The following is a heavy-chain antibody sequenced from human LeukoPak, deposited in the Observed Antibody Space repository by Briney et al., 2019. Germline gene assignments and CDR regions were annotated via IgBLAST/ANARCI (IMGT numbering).Heavy chain of an antibody. CDR3: ARDLGYSSGPDY. D-gene: IGHD6-19*01. Sequence: GGSLRLSCAASGFSFSSFSMNWVRQAPGKGLEWVSYISGGSSFTYYVDSVKGRFTISRDNAKNSLYLQMNSLRAEDTAVYYCARDLGYSSGPDYWGQGTRVTVSS. V-gene: IGHV3-21*01. CDR2: ISGGSSFT. CDR1: GFSFSSFS. J-gene: IGHJ4*02.